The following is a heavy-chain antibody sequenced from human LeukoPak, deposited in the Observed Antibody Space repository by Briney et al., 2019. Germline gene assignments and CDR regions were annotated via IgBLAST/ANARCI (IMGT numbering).Heavy chain of an antibody. CDR2: INPNSGGT. CDR1: GYTFTGYY. D-gene: IGHD4-17*01. CDR3: ARNGDYDYYYGMDV. Sequence: ASVKVSCKASGYTFTGYYMHWVRQAPGQGLEWMGWINPNSGGTNYAQKFQVWVTMTRDTSISTAYMELSRLRSDDTAVYYCARNGDYDYYYGMDVWGKGTTVTVSS. J-gene: IGHJ6*04. V-gene: IGHV1-2*04.